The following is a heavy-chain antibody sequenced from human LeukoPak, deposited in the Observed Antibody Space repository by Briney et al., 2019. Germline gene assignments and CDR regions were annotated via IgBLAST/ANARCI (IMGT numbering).Heavy chain of an antibody. J-gene: IGHJ6*03. V-gene: IGHV4-30-4*07. CDR3: ARLKTEHYYGSGSYWGNYYYMDV. Sequence: SETLSLTCAVSGGSISRSGYSWSWIRQPPGKGLDWIAYIYYTGSTYYNPSLKSRVTISLDTSKNQFSLKLTSVTAADTAVYYCARLKTEHYYGSGSYWGNYYYMDVWGKGTTVTISS. CDR1: GGSISRSGYS. CDR2: IYYTGST. D-gene: IGHD3-10*01.